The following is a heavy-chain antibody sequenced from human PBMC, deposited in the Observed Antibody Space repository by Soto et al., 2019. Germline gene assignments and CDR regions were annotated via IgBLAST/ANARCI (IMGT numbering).Heavy chain of an antibody. CDR1: GFTFSTYS. V-gene: IGHV3-64D*09. D-gene: IGHD2-15*01. CDR2: VSNNEDTI. CDR3: SGCSGGACHQNYGMDV. Sequence: GGSLRLSCAGSGFTFSTYSMHWVRQALGKGLEYVSGVSNNEDTIYHADSVKGRFTISRDNSKNTLYLLMSSLRAEDTAVYYCSGCSGGACHQNYGMDVWGQGTTVTV. J-gene: IGHJ6*02.